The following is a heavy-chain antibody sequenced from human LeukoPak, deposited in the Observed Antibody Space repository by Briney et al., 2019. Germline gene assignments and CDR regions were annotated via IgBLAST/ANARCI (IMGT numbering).Heavy chain of an antibody. Sequence: PGGSLRLSCAASGFTFSNAWMSWVCQAPGKGLEWVGRIKSKTDGGTTDYAAPVKGRFTISRDDSKNTLYLQMNSLKTEDTAVYYCTSYQGLLWFGEFPFDYWGQGTLVTVSS. D-gene: IGHD3-10*01. V-gene: IGHV3-15*01. CDR2: IKSKTDGGTT. CDR1: GFTFSNAW. CDR3: TSYQGLLWFGEFPFDY. J-gene: IGHJ4*02.